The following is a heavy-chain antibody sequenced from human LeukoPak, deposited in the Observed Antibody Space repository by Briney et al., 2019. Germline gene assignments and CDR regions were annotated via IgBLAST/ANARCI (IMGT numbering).Heavy chain of an antibody. J-gene: IGHJ6*02. V-gene: IGHV3-43D*03. Sequence: GGSLRLSCAASGFTFDDYAMHWVRQAPGKGLEWVSLISWDGGSTYYADSVKGRFTISRDNSKNSLYLQMNSLRAEDTALYYCAKSQVPAAMVYYYYGIDVWGQGTTVTVSS. CDR2: ISWDGGST. CDR1: GFTFDDYA. D-gene: IGHD2-2*01. CDR3: AKSQVPAAMVYYYYGIDV.